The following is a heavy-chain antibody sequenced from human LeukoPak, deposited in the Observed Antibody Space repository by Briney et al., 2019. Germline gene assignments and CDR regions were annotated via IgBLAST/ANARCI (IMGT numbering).Heavy chain of an antibody. CDR1: GFTFSSYG. J-gene: IGHJ4*02. V-gene: IGHV3-30*03. CDR2: ISYDGSNK. Sequence: GRSLILSCAASGFTFSSYGMHWVRQAPGKGLEWVAVISYDGSNKYYADSVKGRFTISRDNSKNTLYLQMNSLRAEDTAVCYCSSGFGELLQIDYWGQGTLVTVSS. D-gene: IGHD3-10*01. CDR3: SSGFGELLQIDY.